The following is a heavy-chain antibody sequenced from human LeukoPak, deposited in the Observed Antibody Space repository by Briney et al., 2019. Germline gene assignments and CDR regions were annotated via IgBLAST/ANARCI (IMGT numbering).Heavy chain of an antibody. J-gene: IGHJ4*02. Sequence: PGGSLRLSCAGSGFTFSSYAMSWVRQAPWKGLEWVSAISGSGGSTYYADSVKGRFTISRDNSKNTLYLQMNSLRAEDTAVYYCATSQEWELPGDFDYWGQGTLVTVSS. CDR1: GFTFSSYA. V-gene: IGHV3-23*01. CDR2: ISGSGGST. CDR3: ATSQEWELPGDFDY. D-gene: IGHD1-26*01.